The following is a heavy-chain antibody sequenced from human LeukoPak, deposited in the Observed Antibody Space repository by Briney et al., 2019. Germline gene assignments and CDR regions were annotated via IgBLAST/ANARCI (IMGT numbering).Heavy chain of an antibody. D-gene: IGHD3-9*01. CDR1: GGSISGGGYS. CDR2: IYHSGST. V-gene: IGHV4-30-2*01. J-gene: IGHJ4*02. CDR3: ASHYDILYYFDY. Sequence: PSETLSLTCAVSGGSISGGGYSWSWIRQPPGKGLEWIGYIYHSGSTYYNPSLKSRVTISVDRSKNQFSLKLSSVTAADTAVYYCASHYDILYYFDYWGQGTLVTVSS.